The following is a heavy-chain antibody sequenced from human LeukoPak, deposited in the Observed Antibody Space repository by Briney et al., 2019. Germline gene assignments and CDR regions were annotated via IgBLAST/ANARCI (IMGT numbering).Heavy chain of an antibody. D-gene: IGHD6-13*01. V-gene: IGHV3-23*01. J-gene: IGHJ4*02. Sequence: GGSLRLSCGASGMSFSSYVMSWVRQAPGKGLEWVSAISGSGASTYYADSVKGRFTISRDNSKNTLYLQMNSLRAEDTAVYYCANDFISQLVHRGSYYWGQGTLVTVSS. CDR1: GMSFSSYV. CDR2: ISGSGAST. CDR3: ANDFISQLVHRGSYY.